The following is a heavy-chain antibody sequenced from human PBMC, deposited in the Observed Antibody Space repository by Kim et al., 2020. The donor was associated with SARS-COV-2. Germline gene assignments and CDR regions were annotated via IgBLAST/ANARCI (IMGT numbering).Heavy chain of an antibody. V-gene: IGHV4-34*01. CDR3: AGNYYDSSGYGYYYGMDV. D-gene: IGHD3-22*01. CDR2: INHSGST. Sequence: SETLSLTCAVYGGSFSGYYWSWIRQPPGKGLEWIGEINHSGSTNYNPSLKSRVTISVDTSKNQFSLKLSSVTAADTAVYYCAGNYYDSSGYGYYYGMDVWGQGTTVTVSS. CDR1: GGSFSGYY. J-gene: IGHJ6*02.